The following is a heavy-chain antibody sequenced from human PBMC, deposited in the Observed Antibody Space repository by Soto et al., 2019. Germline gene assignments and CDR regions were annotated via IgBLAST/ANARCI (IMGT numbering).Heavy chain of an antibody. Sequence: HVQLQESGPGLVKPSETLSLTCTVSGGSISTYYWCWIRQPPGKGREWIGYIYYDGSTSYNPSLRSRVTISVDTSKNQFSLILSSVTSADTAVYYCARDQLSSGLYVWFDPWGQGTLVTVSS. V-gene: IGHV4-59*01. CDR2: IYYDGST. CDR3: ARDQLSSGLYVWFDP. CDR1: GGSISTYY. J-gene: IGHJ5*02. D-gene: IGHD6-25*01.